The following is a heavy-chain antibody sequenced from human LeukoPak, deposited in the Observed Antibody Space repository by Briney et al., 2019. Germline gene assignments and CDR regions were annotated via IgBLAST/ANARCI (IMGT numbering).Heavy chain of an antibody. J-gene: IGHJ4*02. CDR2: IKEDGSEK. CDR1: GFAFSGYW. V-gene: IGHV3-7*01. Sequence: HSGGSLRLSCAASGFAFSGYWMSWVRQAPGKGLEWVANIKEDGSEKYYVDSVKGRFTISRDNAKNSLYLQMNSLRAEDTAVYYCARGGYTRFDFWGQGTLVTVSS. CDR3: ARGGYTRFDF. D-gene: IGHD5-18*01.